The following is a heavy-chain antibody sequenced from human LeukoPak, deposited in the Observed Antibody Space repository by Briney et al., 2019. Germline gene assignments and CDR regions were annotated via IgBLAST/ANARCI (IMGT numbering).Heavy chain of an antibody. CDR2: ISYDGSNK. D-gene: IGHD6-13*01. CDR1: GFTFSSYA. Sequence: GRSLRLSCAASGFTFSSYAMHWVRQAPGKGLEWVAVISYDGSNKYYADSVKGRFTISRDNSKNTLYLQMNSLRAEDTAVYYCARGRWSSSWYGGTFDCWGQGTLVTVSS. V-gene: IGHV3-30-3*01. J-gene: IGHJ4*02. CDR3: ARGRWSSSWYGGTFDC.